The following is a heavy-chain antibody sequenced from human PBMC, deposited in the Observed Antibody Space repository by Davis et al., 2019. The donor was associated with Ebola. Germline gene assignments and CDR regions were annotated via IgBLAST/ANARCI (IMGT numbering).Heavy chain of an antibody. D-gene: IGHD3-22*01. J-gene: IGHJ5*02. Sequence: SETLSLTCSVSGGSINSFLWTWIRQPPGKGLEWVGCMFYNGDTKYNPALESRVTISVDTSKNQFSLKLSSVTAADTAVYYCARHSVDSSGYYYDWFDPWGQGTLVTVSS. V-gene: IGHV4-59*08. CDR2: MFYNGDT. CDR1: GGSINSFL. CDR3: ARHSVDSSGYYYDWFDP.